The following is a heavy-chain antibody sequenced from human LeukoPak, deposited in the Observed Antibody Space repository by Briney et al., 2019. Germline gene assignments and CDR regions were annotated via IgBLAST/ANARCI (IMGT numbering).Heavy chain of an antibody. CDR1: GFTFSSYA. CDR2: IIGSGGST. D-gene: IGHD6-19*01. V-gene: IGHV3-23*01. Sequence: PGGSLRLSCAASGFTFSSYAMSWVRQAPGKGLEWVSAIIGSGGSTYYPHPEKGRFTRSRDNSKNTLYLQMNSLRAEDTAVYCCAKERAAYSSGWQPDYFDYWGQGTLVTVSS. J-gene: IGHJ4*02. CDR3: AKERAAYSSGWQPDYFDY.